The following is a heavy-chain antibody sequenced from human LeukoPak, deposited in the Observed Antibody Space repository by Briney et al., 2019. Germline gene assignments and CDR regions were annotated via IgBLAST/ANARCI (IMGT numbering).Heavy chain of an antibody. V-gene: IGHV4-38-2*01. CDR1: GYSISSGYY. Sequence: SETLSLTCAVSGYSISSGYYWGWIRQPPGKGLEWIGSIYHSGSTYYNPSLKSRVTISVDTSENQFSLKLSSVTAADTAVYYCARHLMVYANFDYWGQGTLVTVSS. D-gene: IGHD2-8*01. J-gene: IGHJ4*02. CDR3: ARHLMVYANFDY. CDR2: IYHSGST.